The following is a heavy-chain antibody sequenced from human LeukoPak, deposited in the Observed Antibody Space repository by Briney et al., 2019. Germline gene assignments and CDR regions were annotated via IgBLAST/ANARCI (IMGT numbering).Heavy chain of an antibody. V-gene: IGHV4-34*01. CDR2: INHSGST. CDR1: GGSFSGYY. Sequence: SETLSLTCAVYGGSFSGYYWSWIRQPPGKGLEWIGEINHSGSTNYNPSLKSRVTISVDTSKNQFSLELSSVTAADTAVYYCARGSIAAAGNTEYWYFDLWGRGTLVTVSS. CDR3: ARGSIAAAGNTEYWYFDL. J-gene: IGHJ2*01. D-gene: IGHD6-13*01.